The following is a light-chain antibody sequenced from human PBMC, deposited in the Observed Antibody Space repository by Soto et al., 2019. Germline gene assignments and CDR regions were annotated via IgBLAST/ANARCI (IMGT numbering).Light chain of an antibody. CDR3: QQYSSYWT. J-gene: IGKJ1*01. Sequence: DLQMTQSPSTLSSSLGERVTITCRASQSISSWLAWYQQKPGKAPKFLIYDASNLESGVQSRFSGSGSGTEFTLTIRSLQPDDFATYYCQQYSSYWTFGQGTKVDIK. CDR2: DAS. CDR1: QSISSW. V-gene: IGKV1-5*01.